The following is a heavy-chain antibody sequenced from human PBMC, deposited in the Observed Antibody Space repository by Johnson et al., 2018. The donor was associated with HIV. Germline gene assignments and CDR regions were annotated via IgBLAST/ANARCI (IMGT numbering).Heavy chain of an antibody. CDR1: GFTFDDYG. CDR3: ARGVYYYDSSGYQSAFDI. D-gene: IGHD3-22*01. V-gene: IGHV3-20*04. J-gene: IGHJ3*02. Sequence: VQLVESGGGVVRPGGSLRLSCAASGFTFDDYGMSWVRQAPGKGLQWVSGITWHGGSTGYAASVKGRFTIPRDNAKNSLYLQMNSLRAEDTALYYCARGVYYYDSSGYQSAFDIWGQGTMVTVSS. CDR2: ITWHGGST.